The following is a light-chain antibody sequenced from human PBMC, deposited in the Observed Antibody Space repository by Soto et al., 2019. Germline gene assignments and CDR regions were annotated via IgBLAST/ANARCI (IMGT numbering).Light chain of an antibody. J-gene: IGLJ2*01. Sequence: QSVLTQPPSASGTPGQRVTISCSGSSSNIGSNTVNWYQQLPGTAPKLLIYSNNQRPSGVPDRFSGSKSGTSASLAISGPQCGDGGVYYCAAGNDSLRGVVFGGGTKLPVL. V-gene: IGLV1-44*01. CDR1: SSNIGSNT. CDR2: SNN. CDR3: AAGNDSLRGVV.